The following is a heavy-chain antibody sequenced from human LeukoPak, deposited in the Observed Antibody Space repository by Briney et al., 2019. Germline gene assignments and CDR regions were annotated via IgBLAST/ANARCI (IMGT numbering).Heavy chain of an antibody. D-gene: IGHD3-22*01. V-gene: IGHV1-2*02. CDR1: GYTFTGYY. J-gene: IGHJ4*02. CDR2: INPNSGGT. Sequence: GESLKISCKASGYTFTGYYMHWVRQAPGQGLEWMGWINPNSGGTNYAQKFQGRVTMTRDTSISTAYMELSRLRSDDTAVYYCARGGDYYDSSGPFDYWGQGTLVTVSS. CDR3: ARGGDYYDSSGPFDY.